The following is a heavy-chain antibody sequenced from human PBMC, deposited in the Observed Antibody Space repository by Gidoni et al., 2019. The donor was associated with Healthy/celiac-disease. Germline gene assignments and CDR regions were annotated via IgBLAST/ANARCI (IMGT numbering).Heavy chain of an antibody. CDR1: TFSSYG. J-gene: IGHJ4*02. V-gene: IGHV3-33*01. CDR2: IWYDGSNK. Sequence: TFSSYGMHWVRQAPGKGLEWVAVIWYDGSNKYYADSVKGRFTISRDNSKNTLYLQMNSLRAEDTAVYYCARFVEMATVTIDYWGQGTLVTVSS. D-gene: IGHD5-12*01. CDR3: ARFVEMATVTIDY.